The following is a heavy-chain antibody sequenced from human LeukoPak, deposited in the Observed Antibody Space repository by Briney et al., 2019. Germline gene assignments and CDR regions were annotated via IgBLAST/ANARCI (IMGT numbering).Heavy chain of an antibody. D-gene: IGHD2-2*01. CDR1: GFTFSSYG. CDR2: ISYDGSNK. CDR3: AKDYAIVVVPAAILDY. J-gene: IGHJ4*02. V-gene: IGHV3-30*18. Sequence: XXCXXSGFTFSSYGMHWVRQAPGKGLEWVAVISYDGSNKYYADSVKGRFTISRDNSKNTLYLQMNSLRAEDTAVYYCAKDYAIVVVPAAILDYWGQGTLVTVSS.